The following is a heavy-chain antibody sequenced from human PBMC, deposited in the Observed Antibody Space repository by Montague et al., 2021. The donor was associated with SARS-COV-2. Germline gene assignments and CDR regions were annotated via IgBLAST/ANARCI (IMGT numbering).Heavy chain of an antibody. CDR1: GGSISSYY. CDR2: IYYSGST. CDR3: ARAGWAVAGTYYYYGMDV. V-gene: IGHV4-59*01. D-gene: IGHD6-19*01. J-gene: IGHJ6*02. Sequence: SETLSLTCTVSGGSISSYYWSWIRQPPGKGLEWIGYIYYSGSTNYNPSPKSRVTISVDTSKNQFSLKLSSVTAADTAVYYRARAGWAVAGTYYYYGMDVWGQGTTVTVSS.